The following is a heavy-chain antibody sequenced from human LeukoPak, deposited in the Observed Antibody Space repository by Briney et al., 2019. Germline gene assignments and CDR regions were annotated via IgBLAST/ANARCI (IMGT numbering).Heavy chain of an antibody. Sequence: SETLSHTCTVSGDSIRSYDWSWIRQSPWKGLEWIGYISYSGSTNYNPSLKSRVTISVDTSKNQFSLKLGSVTAADTAVYYCARVYYSGSYDYWYFDLWGRGTLVTVSS. CDR3: ARVYYSGSYDYWYFDL. V-gene: IGHV4-59*01. CDR1: GDSIRSYD. J-gene: IGHJ2*01. D-gene: IGHD6-13*01. CDR2: ISYSGST.